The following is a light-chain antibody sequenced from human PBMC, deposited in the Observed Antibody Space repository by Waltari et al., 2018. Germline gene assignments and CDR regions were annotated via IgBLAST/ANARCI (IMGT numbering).Light chain of an antibody. CDR3: QVWDSSPETVV. CDR1: NVGGKS. V-gene: IGLV3-21*01. J-gene: IGLJ2*01. Sequence: SYVLTQPPSASVAPGKTATIACGGNNVGGKSVQWYQQKPGQAPVLVGHDDNARPSGIPDRVSCPNAGDTATLTISRVEVGDEADYYCQVWDSSPETVVFGGGTKLTVL. CDR2: DDN.